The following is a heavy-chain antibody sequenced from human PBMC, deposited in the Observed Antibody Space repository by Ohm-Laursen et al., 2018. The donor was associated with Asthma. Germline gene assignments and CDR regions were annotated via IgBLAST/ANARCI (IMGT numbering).Heavy chain of an antibody. Sequence: GSLRLSCTASGITVSVNYMSWVRQAPGKGLEWVPVIYNGGSTYRADSVRGRFTISRDNSKNTLYLQMNSLRGEDTAVYYCVRAHSGSYSYAFDIWGQGTVVTVSS. CDR1: GITVSVNY. CDR2: IYNGGST. CDR3: VRAHSGSYSYAFDI. J-gene: IGHJ3*02. V-gene: IGHV3-53*01. D-gene: IGHD1-26*01.